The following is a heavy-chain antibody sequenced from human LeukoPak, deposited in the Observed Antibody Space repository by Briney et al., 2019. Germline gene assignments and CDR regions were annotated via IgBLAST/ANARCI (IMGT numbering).Heavy chain of an antibody. V-gene: IGHV4-59*01. CDR2: IYYSGST. CDR3: ARGGWFGGLLLRY. CDR1: GGSISSYY. D-gene: IGHD3-10*01. J-gene: IGHJ4*02. Sequence: SETLSLTCTVSGGSISSYYWSWIRQPPGKGLEWIGYIYYSGSTNCNPPLKSRVTTSVDTSKNQFSLKLSSVTAADTAVYYCARGGWFGGLLLRYWGQGTLVTVSS.